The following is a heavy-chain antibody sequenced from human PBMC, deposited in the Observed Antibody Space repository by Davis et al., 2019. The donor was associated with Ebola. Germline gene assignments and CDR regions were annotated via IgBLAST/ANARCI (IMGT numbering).Heavy chain of an antibody. D-gene: IGHD3-3*01. CDR1: GFTFSSYS. J-gene: IGHJ4*02. Sequence: PGGSLRLSCAASGFTFSSYSMNWVRQAPGKGLEWVSSISSSSSYIYYADSVKGRFTISRDNAKNSLYLQMNSLRAEDTAVYYCARDERSVRFLEWLIGHYFDYWGQGTLVTVSS. CDR2: ISSSSSYI. CDR3: ARDERSVRFLEWLIGHYFDY. V-gene: IGHV3-21*01.